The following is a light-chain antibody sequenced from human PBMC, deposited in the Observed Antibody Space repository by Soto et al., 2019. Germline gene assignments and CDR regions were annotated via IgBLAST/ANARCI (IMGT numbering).Light chain of an antibody. J-gene: IGLJ1*01. CDR2: EVN. CDR3: TSYAGGNNV. V-gene: IGLV2-8*01. Sequence: QSALTQPPSESGSPGHSVTISSSGTSRDVGGYNDVSWYQQNPGKVPKLMIYEVNKRPSGVPDRFSGSKSGNTASLTVSGLPAEDEADYYCTSYAGGNNVFGTGTKLTVL. CDR1: SRDVGGYND.